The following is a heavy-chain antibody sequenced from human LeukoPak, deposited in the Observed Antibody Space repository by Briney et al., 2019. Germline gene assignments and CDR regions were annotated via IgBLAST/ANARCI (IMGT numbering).Heavy chain of an antibody. CDR2: ISSSGSTI. V-gene: IGHV3-48*03. CDR1: GFTFSSYE. D-gene: IGHD6-13*01. CDR3: AKDLEGAAAPQDY. J-gene: IGHJ4*02. Sequence: GGSLRLSCAASGFTFSSYEMNWVRQAPGKGLEWVSYISSSGSTIYYADSVKGRFTISRDNAKNTLYLQMNSLRAEDTAVYYCAKDLEGAAAPQDYWGQGTLVTVSS.